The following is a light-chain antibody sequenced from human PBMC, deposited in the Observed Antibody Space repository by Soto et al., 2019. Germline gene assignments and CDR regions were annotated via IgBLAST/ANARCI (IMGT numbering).Light chain of an antibody. CDR3: QQYAYPPWT. J-gene: IGKJ1*01. CDR1: QSVTSTY. Sequence: DTVLTQSPGTLSLSPGKRATLSCRASQSVTSTYLAWYQHRPGQAPRLLIYGASTRATGIPDRFSGSGSGTDFTLTISRLEPEDFAVYYCQQYAYPPWTFGHGTKVEIK. V-gene: IGKV3-20*01. CDR2: GAS.